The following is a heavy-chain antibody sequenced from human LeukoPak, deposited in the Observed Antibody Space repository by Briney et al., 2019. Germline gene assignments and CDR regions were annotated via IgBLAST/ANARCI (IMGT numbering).Heavy chain of an antibody. Sequence: GRSLRLSCAASGSTFSSYWMSWASHHPRKGMEWVANIIQEGSEKYYVDSVKGRFTISRDNAKNSLYLQMNSLRAEDTAVYYCARDGEQWLGDLFDYWGQGTLVSVSS. J-gene: IGHJ4*02. CDR3: ARDGEQWLGDLFDY. CDR2: IIQEGSEK. D-gene: IGHD6-19*01. CDR1: GSTFSSYW. V-gene: IGHV3-7*01.